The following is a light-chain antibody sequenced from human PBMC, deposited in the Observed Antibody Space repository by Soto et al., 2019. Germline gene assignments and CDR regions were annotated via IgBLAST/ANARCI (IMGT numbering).Light chain of an antibody. J-gene: IGLJ1*01. CDR1: ISNIGNNY. V-gene: IGLV1-47*01. CDR2: RND. CDR3: AAWDDTVRSYV. Sequence: QSVLTQPPSVSGTPGQRVTISCSGSISNIGNNYVYWFQQLPGTAPNVLSNRNDQRPSGVPDRFSGSKSGTSASLAISGLRSEDEAEYYCAAWDDTVRSYVFGTGTKLTVL.